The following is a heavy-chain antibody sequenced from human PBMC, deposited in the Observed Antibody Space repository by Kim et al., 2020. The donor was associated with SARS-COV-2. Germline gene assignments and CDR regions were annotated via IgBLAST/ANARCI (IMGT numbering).Heavy chain of an antibody. CDR2: IIPIFGTA. CDR1: GGTFSSYA. J-gene: IGHJ2*01. D-gene: IGHD3-22*01. V-gene: IGHV1-69*13. CDR3: ARVVVDSSGDPTGYFDL. Sequence: SVKVSCKASGGTFSSYAISWVRQAPGQGLEWMGGIIPIFGTANYAQKFQGRVTITADESTSTAYMELSSLRSEDTAVYYCARVVVDSSGDPTGYFDLWGRGTLVTVSS.